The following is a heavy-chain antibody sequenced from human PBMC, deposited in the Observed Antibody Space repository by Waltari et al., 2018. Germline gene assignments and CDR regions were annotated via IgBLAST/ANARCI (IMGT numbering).Heavy chain of an antibody. Sequence: QVQLVESGGGVVQPGRSLRLSCAASGFTFSSYGMHWVRQAPGKGLECVAAMSYDGSRRYYADSVKGRFTISRDNSKNTLYLQVNSLRADDTAVYYCAKGAIGVWTDVDYWGQGTLVTVSS. D-gene: IGHD2-8*01. V-gene: IGHV3-30*18. CDR3: AKGAIGVWTDVDY. CDR2: MSYDGSRR. J-gene: IGHJ4*02. CDR1: GFTFSSYG.